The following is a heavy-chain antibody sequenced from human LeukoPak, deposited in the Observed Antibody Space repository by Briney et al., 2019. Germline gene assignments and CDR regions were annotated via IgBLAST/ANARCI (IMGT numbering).Heavy chain of an antibody. CDR1: GYTLTELS. CDR2: FDPEDGET. V-gene: IGHV1-24*01. Sequence: ASVKVSCKVSGYTLTELSMHWARQARGKGLEWMGGFDPEDGETIYAQKFQGRVTMTEDTSTDTAYMELSSLRSEDTAVYYCATDPLTTAPFTRDYWGQGTLVNVSS. D-gene: IGHD4-11*01. CDR3: ATDPLTTAPFTRDY. J-gene: IGHJ4*02.